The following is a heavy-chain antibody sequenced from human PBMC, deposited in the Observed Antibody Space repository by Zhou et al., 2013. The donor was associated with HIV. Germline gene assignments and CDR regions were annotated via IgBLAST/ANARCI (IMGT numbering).Heavy chain of an antibody. CDR1: GGTFSSYA. J-gene: IGHJ1*01. D-gene: IGHD2-2*01. CDR3: VVVPAAMVSKYFQH. CDR2: IIPIFGTA. Sequence: QVQLVQSGAEVKKPGSSVKVSCKASGGTFSSYAISWVRQAPGQGLEWMGGIIPIFGTANYAQKFQGRVTITTDESTSTAYMELSSLRSEDTAVYYCVVVPAAMVSKYFQHWGQGHPGHRSPQ. V-gene: IGHV1-69*05.